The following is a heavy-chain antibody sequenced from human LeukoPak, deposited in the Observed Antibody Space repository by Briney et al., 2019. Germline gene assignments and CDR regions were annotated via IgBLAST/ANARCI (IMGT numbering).Heavy chain of an antibody. J-gene: IGHJ1*01. CDR2: ISSSSSYI. Sequence: GASLRLSCAASGFTLSSYSMNWVRQAPVKGLEWVSSISSSSSYIYYADSVKGRFTISRDNAKNSLYLQMNSLRAEDTAVYYCASASGRDLTTWYFQHWGQGTLVTVSS. D-gene: IGHD2/OR15-2a*01. V-gene: IGHV3-21*01. CDR1: GFTLSSYS. CDR3: ASASGRDLTTWYFQH.